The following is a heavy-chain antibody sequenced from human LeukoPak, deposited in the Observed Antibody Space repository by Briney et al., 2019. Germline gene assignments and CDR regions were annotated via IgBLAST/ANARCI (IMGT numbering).Heavy chain of an antibody. CDR3: ARDLRESAAGAFDI. J-gene: IGHJ3*02. D-gene: IGHD6-13*01. CDR1: GFTVSSNY. CDR2: IYSGGST. Sequence: GGSLRLSCAASGFTVSSNYMSWVRQAPGKGLEWVSVIYSGGSTYYADSVKGRFTISRDNSKNTLYLQMNSLRAEDTAVYYCARDLRESAAGAFDIWGQGTMVTVSS. V-gene: IGHV3-53*01.